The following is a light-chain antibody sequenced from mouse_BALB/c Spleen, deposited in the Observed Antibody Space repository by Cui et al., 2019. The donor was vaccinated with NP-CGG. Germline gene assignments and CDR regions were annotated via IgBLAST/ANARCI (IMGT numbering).Light chain of an antibody. CDR1: TGAVTTSNY. V-gene: IGLV1*01. Sequence: QAVVTQESALTTSPGETVTLTCRSSTGAVTTSNYANWVQEKPDHLFTGLIGGTNNRTPGVPARFSGSLIGDKAALTITGAQTEDEAMYLCALWYSNHWVFGGGTKLTVL. CDR3: ALWYSNHWV. J-gene: IGLJ1*01. CDR2: GTN.